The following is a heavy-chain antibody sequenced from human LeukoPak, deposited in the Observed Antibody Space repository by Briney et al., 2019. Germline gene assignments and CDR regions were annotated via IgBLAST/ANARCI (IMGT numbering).Heavy chain of an antibody. CDR3: ARNILFAFDI. CDR2: IYNDGST. CDR1: GGSIRSYY. J-gene: IGHJ3*02. V-gene: IGHV3-53*01. Sequence: ETLSLTCTVSGGSIRSYYWSWVRQAPGKGLEWVSIIYNDGSTYYADSMKGRFTISRDNSKNTLYLQVNSLRAEDTAMYYCARNILFAFDIWGQGTMVTVSS.